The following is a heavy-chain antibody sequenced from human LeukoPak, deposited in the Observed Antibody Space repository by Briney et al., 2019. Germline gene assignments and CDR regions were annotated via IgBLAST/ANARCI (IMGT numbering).Heavy chain of an antibody. CDR1: GFTVSDNY. D-gene: IGHD5-18*01. Sequence: GGSLRLSCAASGFTVSDNYMTWVRQAPGKGLEWVSIIYGGSTYYADSVKGRFTISRDNSKNTLYLQMNSLRAEDTAVYYCAKDRQYSYGYPVYFEYWGQGTLVTVSS. J-gene: IGHJ4*02. CDR3: AKDRQYSYGYPVYFEY. V-gene: IGHV3-53*01. CDR2: IYGGST.